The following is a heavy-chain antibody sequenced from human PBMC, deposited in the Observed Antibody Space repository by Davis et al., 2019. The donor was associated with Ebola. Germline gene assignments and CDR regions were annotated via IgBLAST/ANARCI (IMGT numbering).Heavy chain of an antibody. CDR1: GYTFTSYH. J-gene: IGHJ5*02. CDR3: ARVGSSSWCDP. D-gene: IGHD3-10*01. Sequence: AASVKVSCKASGYTFTSYHMHWLRQAPGQGLEWMGRMNPHSGGTNYAQKFQGRVTMTRDTSISTAYMELSRLRSDDTAVYYCARVGSSSWCDPWGQGTLVTVSS. V-gene: IGHV1-2*06. CDR2: MNPHSGGT.